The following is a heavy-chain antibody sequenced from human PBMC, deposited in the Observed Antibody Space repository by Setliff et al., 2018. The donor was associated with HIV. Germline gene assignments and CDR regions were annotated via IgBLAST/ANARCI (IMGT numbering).Heavy chain of an antibody. J-gene: IGHJ4*02. CDR3: AFGGGWLHDY. V-gene: IGHV3-74*01. CDR1: GFTFSDYW. D-gene: IGHD3-10*01. CDR2: INPDGSTT. Sequence: SLRLSCAASGFTFSDYWMHWVRQVPGKGLVYVSRINPDGSTTTYADSVEGRFTISRDNAKNTLYLQMNSLRGEDTAVYFCAFGGGWLHDYRGQGTLVTVSS.